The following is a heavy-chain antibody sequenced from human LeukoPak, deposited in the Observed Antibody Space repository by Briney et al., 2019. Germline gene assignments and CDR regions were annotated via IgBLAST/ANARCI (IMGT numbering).Heavy chain of an antibody. CDR3: AKIPSATVVTLIGL. CDR1: GFTFSSYG. D-gene: IGHD4-23*01. V-gene: IGHV3-30*18. CDR2: ISYDGSNK. Sequence: GGSLRLSCAASGFTFSSYGMHWVRQAPGKGLEWVAVISYDGSNKYYADSVKGRFTISRDNSKNTLSLQMNSLGAEDPAVFYCAKIPSATVVTLIGLWGQGTLVTVSS. J-gene: IGHJ5*02.